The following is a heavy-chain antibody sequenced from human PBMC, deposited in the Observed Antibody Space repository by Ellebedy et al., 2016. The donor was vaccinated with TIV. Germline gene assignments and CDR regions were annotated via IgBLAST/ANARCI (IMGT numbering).Heavy chain of an antibody. CDR3: ARVAGELLGGAYYYYYMDV. Sequence: SETLSLXCTVSGGSVSSGSYYWSWIRQPPGKGLEWIGYIYYSGSTNYNPSLKSRVTISVDTSKNQFSLKLTSVSAADTAVYYCARVAGELLGGAYYYYYMDVWGKGTTVTVSS. CDR1: GGSVSSGSYY. J-gene: IGHJ6*03. D-gene: IGHD1-26*01. V-gene: IGHV4-61*01. CDR2: IYYSGST.